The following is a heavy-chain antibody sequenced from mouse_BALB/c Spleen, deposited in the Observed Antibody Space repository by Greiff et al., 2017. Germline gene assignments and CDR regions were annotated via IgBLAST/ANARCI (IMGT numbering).Heavy chain of an antibody. Sequence: DVKLVESGGGLVKPGGSLKLSCAASGFTFSSYAMSWVRQTPEKRLEWVASISSGGSTYYPDSVKGRFTISRDNARNILYLQMSSLRSEDTAMYYCAREDYDYPYYYAMDYWGQGTSVTVSS. CDR1: GFTFSSYA. CDR3: AREDYDYPYYYAMDY. V-gene: IGHV5-6-5*01. CDR2: ISSGGST. J-gene: IGHJ4*01. D-gene: IGHD2-4*01.